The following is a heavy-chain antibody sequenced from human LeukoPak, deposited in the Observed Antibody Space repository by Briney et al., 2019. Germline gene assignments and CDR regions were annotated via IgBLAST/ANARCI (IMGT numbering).Heavy chain of an antibody. CDR2: IYHSGST. CDR3: AQMEDWFDP. V-gene: IGHV4-4*02. D-gene: IGHD2-8*01. J-gene: IGHJ5*02. Sequence: PSETLSLTCAVSGGSITSNWWSWVRQSPEKGLEWIGEIYHSGSTNYNPSLKSRVTMSIDKSNNQFSLKVTSVTVADTAVYYCAQMEDWFDPWGQGILVTVSS. CDR1: GGSITSNW.